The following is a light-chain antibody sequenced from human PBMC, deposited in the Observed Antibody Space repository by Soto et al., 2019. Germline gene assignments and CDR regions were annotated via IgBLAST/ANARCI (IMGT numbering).Light chain of an antibody. J-gene: IGKJ4*01. Sequence: EIVMTHSPATLSVSPGERATLSCRGTQSVGSNLAWHQQKPGQAPRLLIYGPSTRATGVPARFSGSRTGTASTFTTTSLQSEECAIYCCQQHNGGPLTLGGGNTVEI. V-gene: IGKV3-15*01. CDR3: QQHNGGPLT. CDR2: GPS. CDR1: QSVGSN.